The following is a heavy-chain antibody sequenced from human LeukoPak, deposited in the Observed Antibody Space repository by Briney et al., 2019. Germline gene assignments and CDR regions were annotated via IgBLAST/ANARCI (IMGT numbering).Heavy chain of an antibody. Sequence: SETLSLTCTVYCGSFSGYYWSWIRQPPGKGLEWIGEINHSGSTNYNPSLKSRVTISVDTSKNQFSLKLSSVTAADTAVYYCASGDYFVDYWGTGTLVTVSS. CDR3: ASGDYFVDY. CDR1: CGSFSGYY. V-gene: IGHV4-34*01. CDR2: INHSGST. J-gene: IGHJ4*02. D-gene: IGHD2/OR15-2a*01.